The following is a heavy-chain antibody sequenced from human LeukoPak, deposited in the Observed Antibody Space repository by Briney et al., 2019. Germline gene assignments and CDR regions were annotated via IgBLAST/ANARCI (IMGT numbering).Heavy chain of an antibody. CDR3: VRDGSGTTPFDY. V-gene: IGHV3-74*01. CDR1: GFTFTSYW. J-gene: IGHJ4*02. Sequence: GGSLRLSCAASGFTFTSYWMHWVRQAPGKGLVWVSLITSDGSTTIYADSVKGRLTISRDNAKNTLYLQMNSLRVEDTVVYYCVRDGSGTTPFDYWGQGTLVTVSS. CDR2: ITSDGSTT. D-gene: IGHD1-1*01.